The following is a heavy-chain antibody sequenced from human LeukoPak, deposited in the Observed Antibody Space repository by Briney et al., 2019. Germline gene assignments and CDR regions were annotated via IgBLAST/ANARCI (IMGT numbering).Heavy chain of an antibody. CDR1: GYTFTSYG. D-gene: IGHD3-10*01. Sequence: ASVKVSCKASGYTFTSYGISWVRQAPGQGLEWMGWISGYNDNTNYAQKLQGRVTMTTDTSTSTAYMEVRSLRSDDTAVYYCARDGRFRELSDYWGQGTLVTVS. CDR3: ARDGRFRELSDY. CDR2: ISGYNDNT. J-gene: IGHJ4*02. V-gene: IGHV1-18*01.